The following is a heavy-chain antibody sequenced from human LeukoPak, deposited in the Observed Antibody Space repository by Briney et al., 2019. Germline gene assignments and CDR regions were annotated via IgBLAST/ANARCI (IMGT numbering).Heavy chain of an antibody. CDR1: GDSIRGFY. Sequence: PSETLSLTCTVSGDSIRGFYWSWVRQPAGQGLEYIGHMYISGSTTYNPSLKGRVTMSVDLAKNEVSLKLTSVTAADTAIYFCASLDGETFAHWGRGTLVLVSS. V-gene: IGHV4-4*07. CDR3: ASLDGETFAH. CDR2: MYISGST. D-gene: IGHD3-3*01. J-gene: IGHJ4*02.